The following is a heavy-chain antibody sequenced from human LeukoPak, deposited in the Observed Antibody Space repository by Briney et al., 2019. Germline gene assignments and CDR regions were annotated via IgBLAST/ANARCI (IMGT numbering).Heavy chain of an antibody. Sequence: PGGSLSLSCAASTFSISSYAMTWVRQAPGKGLEWVSSITGSGAATSYPYSVKGRIIVSSENSKNTLYLQMNSLRAEATAVYYGTKDPNGDFVGAFYFSDQGTLVIVSS. CDR1: TFSISSYA. CDR3: TKDPNGDFVGAFYF. V-gene: IGHV3-23*01. CDR2: ITGSGAAT. D-gene: IGHD4-17*01. J-gene: IGHJ3*01.